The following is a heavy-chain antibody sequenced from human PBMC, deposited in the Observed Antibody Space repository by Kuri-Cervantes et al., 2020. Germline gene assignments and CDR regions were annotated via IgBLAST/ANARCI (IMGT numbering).Heavy chain of an antibody. D-gene: IGHD3-10*01. Sequence: GSLRLSCAVYGWSFSGYYWSWIRQPPGKGLEWIGEINHSGSTNYNPSLKSRVTISVDTSKNQFSLKLSSVTAADTAVYYCARDRGSGSYYNWFDYWGQGTLVTVSS. V-gene: IGHV4-34*01. CDR1: GWSFSGYY. CDR2: INHSGST. CDR3: ARDRGSGSYYNWFDY. J-gene: IGHJ4*02.